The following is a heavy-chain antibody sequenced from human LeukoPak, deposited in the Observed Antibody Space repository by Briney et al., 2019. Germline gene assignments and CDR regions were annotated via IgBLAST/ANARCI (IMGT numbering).Heavy chain of an antibody. D-gene: IGHD5/OR15-5a*01. CDR3: ARALRAAHRPVYTYYYMDV. CDR1: EPTFNNYA. CDR2: ISGSGDTT. Sequence: SGGSLRLSCAASEPTFNNYAMTLVRQAPGKGLEWVSTISGSGDTTYYAYSVTGRFTISRDNSKSTVFLQMNSLRADDTAVYYCARALRAAHRPVYTYYYMDVWGKGTPVTVSS. J-gene: IGHJ6*03. V-gene: IGHV3-23*01.